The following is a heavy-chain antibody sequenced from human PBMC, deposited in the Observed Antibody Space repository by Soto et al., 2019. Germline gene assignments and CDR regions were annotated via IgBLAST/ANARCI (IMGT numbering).Heavy chain of an antibody. CDR1: GDTFSRYA. CDR3: AREGGFSERQRFDS. J-gene: IGHJ4*02. Sequence: QVQLVQSGAEVKKPGSSVKVSCKASGDTFSRYAISWVRQAPGQGLEWMGGIKPIFGTTNYAQKLRGRVTITADESTGTAYMELISLRFEDTAVYYCAREGGFSERQRFDSWGQGTLVTVSS. D-gene: IGHD3-3*01. CDR2: IKPIFGTT. V-gene: IGHV1-69*01.